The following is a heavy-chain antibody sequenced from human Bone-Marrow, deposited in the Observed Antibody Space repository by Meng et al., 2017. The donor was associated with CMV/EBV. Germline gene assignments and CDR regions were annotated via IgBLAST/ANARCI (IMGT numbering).Heavy chain of an antibody. CDR1: GFTFDDYT. D-gene: IGHD6-13*01. V-gene: IGHV3-43*01. Sequence: GESLKISCAASGFTFDDYTMHWVRQAPGKGLEWVSLISWDGGSTYYADSVKGRFTISRDNSKNSLYLQMNSLRTEDTALYYCAKSLYSSSWGIFDYWGQGKLVTIYS. J-gene: IGHJ4*02. CDR2: ISWDGGST. CDR3: AKSLYSSSWGIFDY.